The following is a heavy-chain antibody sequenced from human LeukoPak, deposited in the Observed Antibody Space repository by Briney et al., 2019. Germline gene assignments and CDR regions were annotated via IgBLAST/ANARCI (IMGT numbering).Heavy chain of an antibody. J-gene: IGHJ3*02. CDR3: ARLRDYYDSSGYSRDAFDI. Sequence: SETLSLTCTVSGGSISSSSYYWGWIRQPPGKGLEWIGSIYYSGSTYYNPSLKSRVTISVDTSKNQFSLKLSSVTAADTAVYYCARLRDYYDSSGYSRDAFDIWGQGTMVIVSS. D-gene: IGHD3-22*01. CDR2: IYYSGST. V-gene: IGHV4-39*01. CDR1: GGSISSSSYY.